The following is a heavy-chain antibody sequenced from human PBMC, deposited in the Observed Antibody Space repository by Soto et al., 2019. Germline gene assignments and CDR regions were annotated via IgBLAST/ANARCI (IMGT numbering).Heavy chain of an antibody. V-gene: IGHV3-23*01. CDR1: GFTFSSYA. J-gene: IGHJ4*02. CDR3: AKDVEGATTN. CDR2: IGGGGSGT. Sequence: EVQLLESGGGLVQPGGSLRLSCAASGFTFSSYAMSWVRQAPGKVLEWVSVIGGGGSGTYYADSVKGRFTISRDNSKNTLYLQMNSLRAEDTAVYYCAKDVEGATTNWGQGTLVTVSS. D-gene: IGHD1-26*01.